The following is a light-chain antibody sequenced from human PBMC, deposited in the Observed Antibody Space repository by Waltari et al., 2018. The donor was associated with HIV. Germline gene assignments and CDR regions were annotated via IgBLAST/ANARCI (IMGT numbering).Light chain of an antibody. J-gene: IGLJ1*01. Sequence: QSVLTQPPSVSAAPRQKVTISSSGNSSNMGNNYVSWYQQLPGAAPKLLIYDNYKRPSGIPDRFSGSKSGTSATLDITGLQTGDEADFYCGTWDSTLSAYVFGTGTKVTVL. CDR1: SSNMGNNY. CDR2: DNY. CDR3: GTWDSTLSAYV. V-gene: IGLV1-51*01.